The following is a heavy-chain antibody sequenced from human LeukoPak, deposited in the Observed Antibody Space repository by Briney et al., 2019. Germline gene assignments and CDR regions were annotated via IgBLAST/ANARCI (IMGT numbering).Heavy chain of an antibody. V-gene: IGHV3-23*01. CDR2: ISGGGGST. J-gene: IGHJ3*02. D-gene: IGHD3-22*01. Sequence: GGSLRLSCAASGFTFSSYGMSWVRQAPGKGLEWVSAISGGGGSTYYADSVKGRFTISRDNSKNTLYLQMNSLRAEDTAVYYCARSDSSGYYLGMSAFDIWGQGTMVTVSS. CDR3: ARSDSSGYYLGMSAFDI. CDR1: GFTFSSYG.